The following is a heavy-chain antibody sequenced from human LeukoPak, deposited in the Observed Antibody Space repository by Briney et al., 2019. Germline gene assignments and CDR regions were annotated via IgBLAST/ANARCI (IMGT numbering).Heavy chain of an antibody. CDR3: AKESQYQLLLPYGAYFDY. Sequence: GGSLRLSCAASGFTFSSYSMNWVRQAPGKGLEWVAVIWYGGSNKYYADSVKGRFTISRDNSKNTLYLQMNSLRAEDTAVYYCAKESQYQLLLPYGAYFDYWGQGTLVTVSS. V-gene: IGHV3-30*02. D-gene: IGHD2-2*01. CDR1: GFTFSSYS. CDR2: IWYGGSNK. J-gene: IGHJ4*02.